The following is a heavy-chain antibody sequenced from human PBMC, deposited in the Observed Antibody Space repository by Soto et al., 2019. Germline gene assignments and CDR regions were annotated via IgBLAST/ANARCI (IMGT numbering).Heavy chain of an antibody. J-gene: IGHJ3*02. V-gene: IGHV4-30-4*01. D-gene: IGHD3-9*01. CDR3: ARAHYDILTGYPTHAFDI. CDR2: IYYTGRT. Sequence: SETLSLTCTVSGVSVSSGDYYWSWSRQPPGKGLEWIGYIYYTGRTYYNPSLKSRVIISVDTSKNQFSLKLSSVTAADKAVYYCARAHYDILTGYPTHAFDIWGQGTMVTVSS. CDR1: GVSVSSGDYY.